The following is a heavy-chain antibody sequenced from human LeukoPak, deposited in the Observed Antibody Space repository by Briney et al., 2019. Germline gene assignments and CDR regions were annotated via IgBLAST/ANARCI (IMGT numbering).Heavy chain of an antibody. CDR3: ARGPGTGYSYVDY. Sequence: GGSLRLSCVGSGFTSIAYALTWARQAPGKGLEWVSGISGGGVTTYYADSVKGRFTISRDNSKNTLYLQMNSLRAEDTAVYYCARGPGTGYSYVDYWGQGTLVTVSS. D-gene: IGHD5-18*01. J-gene: IGHJ4*02. CDR1: GFTSIAYA. CDR2: ISGGGVTT. V-gene: IGHV3-23*01.